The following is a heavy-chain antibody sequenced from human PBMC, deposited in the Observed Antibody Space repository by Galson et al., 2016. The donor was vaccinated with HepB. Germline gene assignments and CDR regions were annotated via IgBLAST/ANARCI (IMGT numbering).Heavy chain of an antibody. J-gene: IGHJ4*02. D-gene: IGHD1-14*01. CDR2: TYYISHWYY. CDR1: GDSVSSDVGV. V-gene: IGHV6-1*01. Sequence: CAISGDSVSSDVGVWYWIRRSPSRGLEWLGRTYYISHWYYDYAVASKTRLVINPDTSRKQFSLHLSSATPDDTAVYWCARDAPGSSYFDYWSQGTLVTVSS. CDR3: ARDAPGSSYFDY.